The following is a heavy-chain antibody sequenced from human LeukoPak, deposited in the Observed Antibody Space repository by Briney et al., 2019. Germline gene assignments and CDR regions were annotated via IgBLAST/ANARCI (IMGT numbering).Heavy chain of an antibody. CDR3: AKDRSCSSTSCYTAPFNWFDP. D-gene: IGHD2-2*02. CDR2: ISGSGGST. Sequence: GGSLRLSCAASGFTFSSYAMSWVRQAPGKGLEWVSVISGSGGSTYYADSVKGRFTISRDNSKNTLYLQMNSLRAEDTAVYYCAKDRSCSSTSCYTAPFNWFDPWGQGTLVTVSS. CDR1: GFTFSSYA. V-gene: IGHV3-23*01. J-gene: IGHJ5*02.